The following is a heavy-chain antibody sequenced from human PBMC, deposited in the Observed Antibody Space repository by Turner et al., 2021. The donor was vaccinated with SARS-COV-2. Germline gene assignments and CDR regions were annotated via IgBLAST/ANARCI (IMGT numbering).Heavy chain of an antibody. J-gene: IGHJ6*02. CDR2: ISYDGSNK. CDR3: AGIQSYDRSDYYGMDV. Sequence: QVQLVESGGGVVQPGRSVRLSCAASGFTFSSYAMNWVRQAPGKGLEWVAVISYDGSNKYYADSVKGRFTISRDNSKNTLYLQMNSLRAEDTAVYYCAGIQSYDRSDYYGMDVWGQGTTVTVSS. CDR1: GFTFSSYA. D-gene: IGHD3-22*01. V-gene: IGHV3-30-3*01.